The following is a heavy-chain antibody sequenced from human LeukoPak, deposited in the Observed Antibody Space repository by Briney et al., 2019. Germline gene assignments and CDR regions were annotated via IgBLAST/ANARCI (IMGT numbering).Heavy chain of an antibody. CDR1: GFTFSSYW. CDR3: ARRAPREAFDI. V-gene: IGHV3-74*01. Sequence: GGSLRLSCAASGFTFSSYWMHWVRQAPGKGLVWVSHINGHGSSTSNADSVKGRFTISRDNAKNTLYLQMSSLRAEDTAVYYCARRAPREAFDIWGQGTMVTVSS. CDR2: INGHGSST. J-gene: IGHJ3*02. D-gene: IGHD5-24*01.